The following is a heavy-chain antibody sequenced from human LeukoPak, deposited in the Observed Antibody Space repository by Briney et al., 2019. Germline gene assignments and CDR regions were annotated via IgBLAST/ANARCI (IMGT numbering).Heavy chain of an antibody. D-gene: IGHD5-18*01. J-gene: IGHJ4*02. CDR1: GGSISSYY. V-gene: IGHV4-39*01. CDR2: IYYSGST. Sequence: SETLSLTCTVSGGSISSYYWGWIRQPPGKGLEWIGSIYYSGSTYYNPSLKSRVTISVDTSKNQFSLKLSSVTAADTAVYYCARQDQTRAAGYSYGYGREFDYWGQGTLVTVSS. CDR3: ARQDQTRAAGYSYGYGREFDY.